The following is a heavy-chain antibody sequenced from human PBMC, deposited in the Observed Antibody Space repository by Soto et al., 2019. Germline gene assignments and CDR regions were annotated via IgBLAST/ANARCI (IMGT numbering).Heavy chain of an antibody. J-gene: IGHJ5*02. Sequence: QVQLVESGGGLVKPGGSLRLSCAASGVTFSDYYMSWIRQAPGKGLEWVSDISSSSSYTNYADSVKGRFTISTDNAKNSLYLQMNSLRAEDTAVYSCARDHYGPGWFDPWGQVTLVTVSS. V-gene: IGHV3-11*05. CDR1: GVTFSDYY. CDR3: ARDHYGPGWFDP. D-gene: IGHD3-10*01. CDR2: ISSSSSYT.